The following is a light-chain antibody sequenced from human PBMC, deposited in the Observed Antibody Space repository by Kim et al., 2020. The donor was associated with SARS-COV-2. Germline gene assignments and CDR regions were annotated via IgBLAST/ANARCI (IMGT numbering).Light chain of an antibody. CDR2: GNS. CDR3: QSYDSSLSGPNWV. V-gene: IGLV1-40*01. CDR1: SSNIGAGYD. Sequence: QSVLTQPPSVSWAPGQRVTISCTGSSSNIGAGYDVHWYQQLPGTAPKLLIYGNSNRPSGVPDRFSGSKSGTSASLAITGLQAEDEADYYCQSYDSSLSGPNWVFGGGTQLTVL. J-gene: IGLJ3*02.